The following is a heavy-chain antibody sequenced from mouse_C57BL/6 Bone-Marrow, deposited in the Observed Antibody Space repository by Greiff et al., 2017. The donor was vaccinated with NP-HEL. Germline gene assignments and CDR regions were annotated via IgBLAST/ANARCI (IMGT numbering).Heavy chain of an antibody. CDR3: AREEYDDGEVYFDY. V-gene: IGHV1-55*01. CDR1: GYTFTSYW. CDR2: IYPGSGST. J-gene: IGHJ2*01. Sequence: QVQLQQPGAELVKPGASVKMSCKASGYTFTSYWITWVKQRPGQGLEWIGDIYPGSGSTNYNEKFKSKATLTVDTSSSTAYMQLSSLTSEDSAVYYCAREEYDDGEVYFDYWGQGTTLTVSS. D-gene: IGHD2-4*01.